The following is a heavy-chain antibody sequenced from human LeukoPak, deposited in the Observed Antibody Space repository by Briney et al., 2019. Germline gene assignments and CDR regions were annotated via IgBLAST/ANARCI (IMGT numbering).Heavy chain of an antibody. CDR2: IIPILGIA. CDR1: GGTFSSYA. D-gene: IGHD2-15*01. CDR3: ARGPSYCSGGSCYYWFDP. V-gene: IGHV1-69*04. J-gene: IGHJ5*02. Sequence: GASVKVSCKASGGTFSSYAISWVRQAPGQGLEWMGRIIPILGIANYAQKFQGRVTITADKSTSTAYMELSSLRSEDTAVYYCARGPSYCSGGSCYYWFDPWGQGTLVTVSS.